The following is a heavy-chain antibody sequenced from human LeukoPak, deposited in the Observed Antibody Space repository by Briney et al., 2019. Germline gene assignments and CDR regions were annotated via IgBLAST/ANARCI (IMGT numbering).Heavy chain of an antibody. CDR2: IYYSGST. Sequence: SETLSLTCTVSGGSISSGGYYWSWIRQHPGKGLEWIGYIYYSGSTYYNPSLKSRVTISVDTSKNQFPLKLSSVTAADTAVYYCARVITGTTDYWGQGTLVTVSS. D-gene: IGHD1-7*01. V-gene: IGHV4-31*03. CDR1: GGSISSGGYY. CDR3: ARVITGTTDY. J-gene: IGHJ4*02.